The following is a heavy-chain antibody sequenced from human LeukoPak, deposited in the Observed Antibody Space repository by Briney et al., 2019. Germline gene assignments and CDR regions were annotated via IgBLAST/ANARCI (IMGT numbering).Heavy chain of an antibody. V-gene: IGHV4-59*01. J-gene: IGHJ4*02. CDR3: ARTSLLRYFDWLSYFDY. CDR2: IYYSGST. D-gene: IGHD3-9*01. Sequence: SETLSLTCTVSGGSISSYYWSWIRQPPGKGLEGIGYIYYSGSTNYNPSLKSRVTISVDTSKNQFSLKLSSVTAADTAVYYCARTSLLRYFDWLSYFDYWGQGTLVTVSS. CDR1: GGSISSYY.